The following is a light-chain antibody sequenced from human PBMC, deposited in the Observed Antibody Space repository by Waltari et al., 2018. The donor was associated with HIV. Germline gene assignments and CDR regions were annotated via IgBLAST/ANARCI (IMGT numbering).Light chain of an antibody. CDR1: SSNIGSNP. J-gene: IGLJ1*01. CDR3: AAWDDRLHGYV. Sequence: QSVLTQPPSESGTPGKRVTISCSGSSSNIGSNPINWYRQLPGTAPKLLIYSNNQWPSGVPYRFSGSKSGTSASLAISELQSEDEADYYCAAWDDRLHGYVFGTGTKVTVV. CDR2: SNN. V-gene: IGLV1-44*01.